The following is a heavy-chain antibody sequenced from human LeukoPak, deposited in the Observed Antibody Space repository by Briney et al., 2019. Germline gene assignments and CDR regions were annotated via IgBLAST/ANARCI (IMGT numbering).Heavy chain of an antibody. D-gene: IGHD5/OR15-5a*01. CDR2: INPKSGAT. CDR1: EYTFTDYY. J-gene: IGHJ5*02. CDR3: AREGPLRLPYFDP. Sequence: GASVKVSCKASEYTFTDYYMHWVRQAPGQGLEWLGWINPKSGATNYAQKFQGRVTMTRDTSVITAYMKLSRLRSDDTAVYYCAREGPLRLPYFDPWGQGTLVIVSS. V-gene: IGHV1-2*02.